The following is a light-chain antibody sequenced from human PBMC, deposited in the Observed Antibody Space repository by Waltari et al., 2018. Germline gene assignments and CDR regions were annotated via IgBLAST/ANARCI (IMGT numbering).Light chain of an antibody. CDR2: AAS. J-gene: IGKJ5*01. CDR1: QGVRTW. Sequence: DIQLTQSPSSVSASVGDRVIITCRASQGVRTWLAWYQQKPGEAPKPLIYAASSLLSGVPSRFTGSGSGTDFALTINNLQPDDFATYFCQQGHSFPITFGQGTRVDIK. V-gene: IGKV1-12*01. CDR3: QQGHSFPIT.